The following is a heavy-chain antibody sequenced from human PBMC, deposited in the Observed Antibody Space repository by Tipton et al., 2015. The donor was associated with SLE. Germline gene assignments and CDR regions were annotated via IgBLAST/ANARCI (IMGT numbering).Heavy chain of an antibody. Sequence: LRLSCAVYGGSFSGYYWSWIRQPPGKGLEWIGEINHSGSTNYNPSLKSRITISVDTSKNQFSLKLSSVTDADTAVYYCARVVKGSSWYWFDPWGQGTLVTVSS. CDR3: ARVVKGSSWYWFDP. CDR1: GGSFSGYY. D-gene: IGHD6-13*01. V-gene: IGHV4-34*01. CDR2: INHSGST. J-gene: IGHJ5*02.